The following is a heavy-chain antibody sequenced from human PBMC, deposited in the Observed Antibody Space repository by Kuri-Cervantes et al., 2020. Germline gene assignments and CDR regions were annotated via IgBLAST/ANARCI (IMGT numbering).Heavy chain of an antibody. J-gene: IGHJ6*02. D-gene: IGHD3-10*01. Sequence: ESLKISCAASGFTFSSYSMNWVRQAPGKGLEWVSYISSSSSTIYYADSVKGRFTISRDNAKNSLYLQMNSLRDEDTAVYYCARALWFGESGYYYYGMDVWGQGTTVTVSS. CDR1: GFTFSSYS. V-gene: IGHV3-48*02. CDR3: ARALWFGESGYYYYGMDV. CDR2: ISSSSSTI.